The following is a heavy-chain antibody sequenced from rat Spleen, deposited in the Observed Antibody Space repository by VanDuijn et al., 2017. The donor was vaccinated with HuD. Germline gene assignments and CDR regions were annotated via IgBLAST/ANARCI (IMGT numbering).Heavy chain of an antibody. J-gene: IGHJ4*01. D-gene: IGHD1-7*01. CDR3: SRGYDYTLDA. CDR1: GFTFSNHG. V-gene: IGHV5-29*01. CDR2: ISSGGGGT. Sequence: EVQLVESGGGLVQPGRSLKLSCAASGFTFSNHGMAWVRQAPKKGLEWVASISSGGGGTYYPDSVKGRFTISRDNAKSTLYLQMDSLRSEDTATYYCSRGYDYTLDAWGQGTSVTVSS.